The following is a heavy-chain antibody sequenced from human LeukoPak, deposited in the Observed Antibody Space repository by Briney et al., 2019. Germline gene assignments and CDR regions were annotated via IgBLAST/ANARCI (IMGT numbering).Heavy chain of an antibody. CDR3: ARHGPDLTTVKGLAYDY. CDR2: FDYSGST. CDR1: GGSISSYY. Sequence: PSETLSLTCTVSGGSISSYYWSWLRQPPGKGLEWIGYFDYSGSTNYNPSLKSRVTISVDTSKNQFSLKLSSVTAADTAVYYCARHGPDLTTVKGLAYDYWGQGTLVTVSS. J-gene: IGHJ4*02. V-gene: IGHV4-59*08. D-gene: IGHD4-17*01.